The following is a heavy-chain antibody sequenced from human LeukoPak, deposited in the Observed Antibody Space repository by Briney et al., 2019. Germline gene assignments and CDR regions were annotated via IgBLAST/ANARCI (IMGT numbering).Heavy chain of an antibody. CDR3: ARHWYNWNRNNFDY. D-gene: IGHD1-20*01. J-gene: IGHJ4*02. Sequence: PSETLSLTCTVSGGSISSSSYYWGWIRQPPGKGLEWKGSIYYSGSTYYNPSLKSRVTISVDTSKNQFSLKLSSVTAADTTVYYCARHWYNWNRNNFDYWGQGTLVTVSS. V-gene: IGHV4-39*01. CDR2: IYYSGST. CDR1: GGSISSSSYY.